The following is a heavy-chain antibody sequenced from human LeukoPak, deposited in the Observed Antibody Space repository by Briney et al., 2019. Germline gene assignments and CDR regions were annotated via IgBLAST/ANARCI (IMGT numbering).Heavy chain of an antibody. CDR1: GGTFSSYA. J-gene: IGHJ4*02. D-gene: IGHD4-23*01. V-gene: IGHV1-69*13. CDR2: IIPIFGTA. CDR3: ARDGVGTGVPLKPLDY. Sequence: ASVKVSCKASGGTFSSYAFTWVRQAPGQGLEWMGGIIPIFGTANYAQKFQGRVTITADESTSTAYMELSSLRSDDTAVYYCARDGVGTGVPLKPLDYWGQGTLVTVSS.